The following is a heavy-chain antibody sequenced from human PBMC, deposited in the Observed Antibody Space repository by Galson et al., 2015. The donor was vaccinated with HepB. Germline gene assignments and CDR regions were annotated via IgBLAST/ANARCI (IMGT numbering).Heavy chain of an antibody. D-gene: IGHD3-10*01. V-gene: IGHV3-20*04. Sequence: SLRLSCAASGFTFDDYGMSWVRQAPGKGLEWVSGINWTGGSTGYADSVKGRFTISRDNAKNSLYLQMYSLRAEDTALYYCARDKDNPYGSGGGADYWGQGTLVTVSS. J-gene: IGHJ4*02. CDR3: ARDKDNPYGSGGGADY. CDR1: GFTFDDYG. CDR2: INWTGGST.